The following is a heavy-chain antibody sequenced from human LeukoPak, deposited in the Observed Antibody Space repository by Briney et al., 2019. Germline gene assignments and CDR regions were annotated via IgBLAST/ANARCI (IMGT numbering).Heavy chain of an antibody. CDR1: GYTFTGYY. CDR3: AARGIVGTIFDY. CDR2: IVAGSGDT. Sequence: GASVQVSCKASGYTFTGYYMHWVRQARGQRLEWIGWIVAGSGDTKYAQNFQERVTITRDMSTSTAYMELSSLRSEDTGVYYCAARGIVGTIFDYWGQGTLVTVSS. D-gene: IGHD1-26*01. J-gene: IGHJ4*02. V-gene: IGHV1-58*02.